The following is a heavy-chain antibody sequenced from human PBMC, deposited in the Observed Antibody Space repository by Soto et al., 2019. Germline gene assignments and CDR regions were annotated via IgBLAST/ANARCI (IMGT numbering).Heavy chain of an antibody. J-gene: IGHJ3*02. CDR3: ARDYSYGDYDSLVAFDI. Sequence: QVQLVESGGGLVKPGGSLRLSCAASGFTFSDYYMSWIRQAPGKGLEWVSYISSSGSTIYYADSVKGRFTISRDNAKNSMYLQMNSLRAEDTAVYYCARDYSYGDYDSLVAFDIWGQGTMVTVSS. D-gene: IGHD4-17*01. CDR1: GFTFSDYY. V-gene: IGHV3-11*01. CDR2: ISSSGSTI.